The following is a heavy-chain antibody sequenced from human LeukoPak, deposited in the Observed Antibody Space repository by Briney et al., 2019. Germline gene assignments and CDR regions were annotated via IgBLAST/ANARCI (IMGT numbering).Heavy chain of an antibody. V-gene: IGHV3-64D*09. J-gene: IGHJ4*02. Sequence: SCKASGGTFSSYAMHWVRQAPGKGLEYVSVISSNGGSTYYADSVKGRFTISRDNSKNTLYLQMSSLRAEDTAVYYCVKGRATYDFWSGSDYWGRGTLVTVSS. CDR1: GGTFSSYA. CDR3: VKGRATYDFWSGSDY. D-gene: IGHD3-3*01. CDR2: ISSNGGST.